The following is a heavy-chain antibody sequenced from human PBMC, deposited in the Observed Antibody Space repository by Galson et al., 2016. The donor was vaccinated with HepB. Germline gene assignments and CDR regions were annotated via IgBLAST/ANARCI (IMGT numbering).Heavy chain of an antibody. D-gene: IGHD6-19*01. V-gene: IGHV3-30-3*01. Sequence: SLRLSCAASGFPFNSYAMHWVRQAPGKGLEFVAVISYDGSIQLYAESVKGRFTVSRDNSKNTLYLQMSNLRPEDTAVYYCARVTPVAGKNAWGQGTLVTVSS. CDR2: ISYDGSIQ. J-gene: IGHJ5*02. CDR3: ARVTPVAGKNA. CDR1: GFPFNSYA.